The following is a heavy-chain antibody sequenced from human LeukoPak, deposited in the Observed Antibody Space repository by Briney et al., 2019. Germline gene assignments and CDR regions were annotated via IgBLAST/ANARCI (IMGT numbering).Heavy chain of an antibody. D-gene: IGHD2-2*01. J-gene: IGHJ4*02. V-gene: IGHV4-59*01. CDR1: GGSISSYY. CDR2: IYYNGRT. Sequence: SETLSLTCTVSGGSISSYYWSWIRQPPGKGLEWIGYIYYNGRTNYNPSLKSRVTISGDTSKNQLSLKVSSVTAADTAVYYCARGGFCSSTTCNRDYFFDYWGQGTLVTVSS. CDR3: ARGGFCSSTTCNRDYFFDY.